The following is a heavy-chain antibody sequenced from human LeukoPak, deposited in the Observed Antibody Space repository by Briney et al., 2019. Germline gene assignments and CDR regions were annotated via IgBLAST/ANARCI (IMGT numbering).Heavy chain of an antibody. V-gene: IGHV4-30-2*01. J-gene: IGHJ5*02. Sequence: SETLSLTCTVSGGSISSGGYYWSWIRQPPGKGLEWIGYIYHSGSTYYNPSLKSRVTISVDRSKNQFSLKLSSVTAADTAVYYCARLGGSGTSIDPWGQGTLVTVSS. CDR1: GGSISSGGYY. CDR3: ARLGGSGTSIDP. CDR2: IYHSGST. D-gene: IGHD3-10*01.